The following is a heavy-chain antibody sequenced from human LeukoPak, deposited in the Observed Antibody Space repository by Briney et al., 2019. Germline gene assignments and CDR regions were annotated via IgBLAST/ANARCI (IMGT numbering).Heavy chain of an antibody. CDR3: ARAERWLQLYYFDY. CDR2: IYYSGST. V-gene: IGHV4-39*01. CDR1: GGSISSSSYY. Sequence: SETLSLTCTVSGGSISSSSYYWGWIRQPPGKGLEWIGSIYYSGSTYYNPSLKSRVTISVDTSKNQFSLKLSSVTAADTAVYYCARAERWLQLYYFDYWGQGTLVTVSS. J-gene: IGHJ4*02. D-gene: IGHD5-24*01.